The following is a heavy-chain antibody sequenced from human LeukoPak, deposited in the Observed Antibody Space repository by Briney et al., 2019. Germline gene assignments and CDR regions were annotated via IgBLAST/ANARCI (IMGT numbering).Heavy chain of an antibody. J-gene: IGHJ4*02. CDR2: IYYSGST. D-gene: IGHD5-18*01. CDR3: ARSSSYGDLSFDY. CDR1: GGSISSYY. Sequence: XETLSLTCTVSGGSISSYYWSWIRQPPGKGLEWIGYIYYSGSTNYNPSLRSRVTISVDTSKNQFSLKLSSVTAADTAVYYCARSSSYGDLSFDYWGQGTLVTVSS. V-gene: IGHV4-59*01.